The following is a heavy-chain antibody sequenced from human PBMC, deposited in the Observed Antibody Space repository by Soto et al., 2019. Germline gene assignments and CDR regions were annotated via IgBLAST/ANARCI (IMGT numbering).Heavy chain of an antibody. Sequence: SVKVSCKASGGTFSNYAINWVRQAPGQGLEWMGGIIRLFGTPNYAQKFQGRVTFTAHKSTSTAYMELRSLRSDDTAVYYCARGWETVGTTTPFAYWGQGTLVTVSS. CDR3: ARGWETVGTTTPFAY. CDR1: GGTFSNYA. D-gene: IGHD1-26*01. CDR2: IIRLFGTP. V-gene: IGHV1-69*06. J-gene: IGHJ4*02.